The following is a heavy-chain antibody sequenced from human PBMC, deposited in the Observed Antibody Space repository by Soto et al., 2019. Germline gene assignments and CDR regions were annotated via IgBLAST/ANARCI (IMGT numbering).Heavy chain of an antibody. Sequence: PSETLSLTCTVSGGSVSSGIYYWSWIRQPPGKGLEWIRYIYYSGSTNYNPSLKSRVTISVDTSRNQFSLKLSSVTAADTAVYYCARDKKYYYDSSGYYYDYYFDYWGQGTLVTVSS. D-gene: IGHD3-22*01. CDR3: ARDKKYYYDSSGYYYDYYFDY. CDR2: IYYSGST. J-gene: IGHJ4*02. V-gene: IGHV4-61*01. CDR1: GGSVSSGIYY.